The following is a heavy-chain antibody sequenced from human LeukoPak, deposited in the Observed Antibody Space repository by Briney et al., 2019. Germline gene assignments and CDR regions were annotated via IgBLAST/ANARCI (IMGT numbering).Heavy chain of an antibody. V-gene: IGHV3-23*01. CDR1: GFTFSSYA. CDR3: AKGAAYYYDSSGYFQH. CDR2: ISGSGGST. Sequence: GRSLRLSCAASGFTFSSYAMSWVRQAPGKGLEWVSAISGSGGSTYYADSVKGRFTISRDNSKNTLYLQMNSLRAEDTAIYYCAKGAAYYYDSSGYFQHWGQGTLVTVSS. D-gene: IGHD3-22*01. J-gene: IGHJ1*01.